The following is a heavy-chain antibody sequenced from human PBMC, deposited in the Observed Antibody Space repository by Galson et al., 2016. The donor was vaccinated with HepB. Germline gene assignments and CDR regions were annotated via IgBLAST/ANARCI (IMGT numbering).Heavy chain of an antibody. CDR2: IKSKPDGGTR. J-gene: IGHJ3*02. D-gene: IGHD1-26*01. V-gene: IGHV3-15*07. CDR3: ATGGSYSTNDPFDI. CDR1: GFSFSNAW. Sequence: SLRLSCAASGFSFSNAWMNWVRQAPGKGLEWVGRIKSKPDGGTRDYAAPVKGRFSVSRDDSENTLYLQMNSLKTEDSAVYYCATGGSYSTNDPFDIWGQGKMVTVSS.